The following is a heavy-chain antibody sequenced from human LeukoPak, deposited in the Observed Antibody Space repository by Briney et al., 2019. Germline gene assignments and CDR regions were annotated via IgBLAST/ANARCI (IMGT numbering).Heavy chain of an antibody. D-gene: IGHD3-10*01. V-gene: IGHV4-59*01. J-gene: IGHJ6*03. CDR1: GGSISSYY. Sequence: SETLSLTCTVSGGSISSYYWSWIRQPPGKGLEWNGCIYYSGYTNYKSSLKSRVTTSVHTSKNQSSLKLSSVTAADTAVYYCARTTLVRGTYYMDVWGKGTPVTVSS. CDR2: IYYSGYT. CDR3: ARTTLVRGTYYMDV.